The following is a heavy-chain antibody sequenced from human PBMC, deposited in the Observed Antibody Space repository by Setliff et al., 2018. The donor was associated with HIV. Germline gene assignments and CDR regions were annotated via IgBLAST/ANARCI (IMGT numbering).Heavy chain of an antibody. CDR2: ISYSGKT. CDR3: ARERLTFGEFANWFDP. J-gene: IGHJ5*02. Sequence: SETLSLTCTVSGVPTSASTYYWGWIRQPPGKGLDWIGYISYSGKTNYNPSLKSRVTISVDTSKNQLSLKLSSVTAADTAVYYCARERLTFGEFANWFDPWGQGTLVTVSS. V-gene: IGHV4-39*07. D-gene: IGHD3-10*01. CDR1: GVPTSASTYY.